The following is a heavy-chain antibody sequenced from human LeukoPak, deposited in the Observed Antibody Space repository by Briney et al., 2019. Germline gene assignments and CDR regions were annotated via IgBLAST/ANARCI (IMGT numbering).Heavy chain of an antibody. CDR1: GFTFSSYA. J-gene: IGHJ6*03. V-gene: IGHV3-48*01. D-gene: IGHD3-22*01. CDR3: ARDAADSSGYYGFYYYMDV. CDR2: ISSSSSTI. Sequence: PGGSLRLSCAASGFTFSSYAMSWVRQAPGKGLEWVSYISSSSSTIYYADSVKGRFTISRDNAKNSLYLQMNSLRAEDTAVYYCARDAADSSGYYGFYYYMDVWGKGTTVTVSS.